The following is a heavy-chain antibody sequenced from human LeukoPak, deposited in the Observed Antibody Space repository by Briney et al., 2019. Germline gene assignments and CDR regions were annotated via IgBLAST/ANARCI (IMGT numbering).Heavy chain of an antibody. J-gene: IGHJ4*02. CDR2: IYSGGST. CDR3: ATTISVRQTRYFFDY. D-gene: IGHD1-14*01. Sequence: GGSLRLSCAASGFTVSSNYMSWVRQAPGKGLEWVSVIYSGGSTYSADSVKGRFTISRDNAKNSLYLQMNNLRAEDTAVYYCATTISVRQTRYFFDYWGQGTLVTVSS. CDR1: GFTVSSNY. V-gene: IGHV3-66*01.